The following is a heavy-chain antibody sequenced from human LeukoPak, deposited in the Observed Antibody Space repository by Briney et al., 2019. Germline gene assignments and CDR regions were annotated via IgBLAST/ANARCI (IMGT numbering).Heavy chain of an antibody. J-gene: IGHJ3*02. D-gene: IGHD5-18*01. Sequence: KTSETLSLTCTVSGGSIRSHYWSWIRQPPGKGLEWIGYIYYSGSTNYNPSLKSRVTISLDTSKNQFSLKLSSVTAADTAVYYCARSGYSYGADAFDIWGQGTMVTVSS. V-gene: IGHV4-59*11. CDR3: ARSGYSYGADAFDI. CDR1: GGSIRSHY. CDR2: IYYSGST.